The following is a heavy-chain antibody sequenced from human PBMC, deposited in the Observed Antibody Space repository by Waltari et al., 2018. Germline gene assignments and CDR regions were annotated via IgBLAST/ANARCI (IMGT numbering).Heavy chain of an antibody. CDR1: GGSFSGYY. Sequence: QVQLQQWGAGLLKPSETLSLTCAVYGGSFSGYYWSWIRQPPGKGLEWIGEINHSGSSNYNQSLKSRVPIYVDAAHAQLALEASCVTAAEPAVYYCARGVPIVEVPAQSGRSGGGGYYYYMDVWGKGTTVTVSS. D-gene: IGHD2-2*01. CDR2: INHSGSS. J-gene: IGHJ6*03. CDR3: ARGVPIVEVPAQSGRSGGGGYYYYMDV. V-gene: IGHV4-34*01.